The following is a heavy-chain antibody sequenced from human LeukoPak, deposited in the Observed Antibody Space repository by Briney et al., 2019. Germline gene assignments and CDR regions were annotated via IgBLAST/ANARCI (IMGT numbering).Heavy chain of an antibody. V-gene: IGHV3-66*01. CDR1: GFTVSSNY. CDR2: IYSGGDT. D-gene: IGHD3-3*01. CDR3: ARGDFGVVSMDDVFDI. J-gene: IGHJ3*02. Sequence: GGSLRLSCAASGFTVSSNYMSWVRQGPGKGLEWVSIIYSGGDTYYADSVKGRFTISRDKSRNMLYLQMNSLRAEDTAVYYCARGDFGVVSMDDVFDIWGQGTMVTVSS.